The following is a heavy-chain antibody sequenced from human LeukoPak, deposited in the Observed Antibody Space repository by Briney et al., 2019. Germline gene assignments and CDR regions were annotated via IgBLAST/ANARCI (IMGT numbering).Heavy chain of an antibody. Sequence: GGSLRLSCAASGFTFSTYTMNWVRQAPGKGLEWVSSISEGDGINTYYADSVRGRFTISRDNSKNTLYLQMNSLRAEDTAVYYCAKDLRYFDWLLGLSFDYWGQGTLVTVSS. CDR2: ISEGDGINT. CDR1: GFTFSTYT. D-gene: IGHD3-9*01. CDR3: AKDLRYFDWLLGLSFDY. J-gene: IGHJ4*02. V-gene: IGHV3-23*01.